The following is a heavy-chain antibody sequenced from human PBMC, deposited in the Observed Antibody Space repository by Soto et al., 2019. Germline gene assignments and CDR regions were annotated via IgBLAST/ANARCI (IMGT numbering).Heavy chain of an antibody. CDR3: ARSDILFRY. J-gene: IGHJ4*02. V-gene: IGHV4-34*01. CDR2: INHRGST. Sequence: PSETLSLTCAVYGGSPRGYYWSWIRQPPGKGLEWIGEINHRGSTNYNPSLKSRVTISIDTSKNQFSLKLSSVTAADTAVYYCARSDILFRYWGEGTLVSV. D-gene: IGHD3-9*01. CDR1: GGSPRGYY.